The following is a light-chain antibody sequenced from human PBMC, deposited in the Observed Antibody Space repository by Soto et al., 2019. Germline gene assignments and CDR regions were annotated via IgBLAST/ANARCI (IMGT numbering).Light chain of an antibody. CDR3: SSYTNINTRACV. CDR2: EVS. Sequence: QSALTQPASVSASPGQSITISCTGTSSDVGGYKYVSWYQQYPGKAPKLMMYEVSNRPSGISNRFSGSKSGNTASLTISGLQAEDEAEYYCSSYTNINTRACVFGTGTKLTVL. V-gene: IGLV2-14*01. J-gene: IGLJ1*01. CDR1: SSDVGGYKY.